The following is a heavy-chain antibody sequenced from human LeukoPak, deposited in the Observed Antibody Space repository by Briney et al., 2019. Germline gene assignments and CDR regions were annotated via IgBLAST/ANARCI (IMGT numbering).Heavy chain of an antibody. CDR1: GYSFTSYW. D-gene: IGHD3-10*01. Sequence: GESLKISCKDSGYSFTSYWIGWVRQMPGKGLEWMGIIYPDNSDTRYSPSFEGQVIISADKSISTAYLQWSSLKASDTAMYYCARLGQGPYNWFDPWGQGTLVTVSS. CDR2: IYPDNSDT. J-gene: IGHJ5*02. V-gene: IGHV5-51*01. CDR3: ARLGQGPYNWFDP.